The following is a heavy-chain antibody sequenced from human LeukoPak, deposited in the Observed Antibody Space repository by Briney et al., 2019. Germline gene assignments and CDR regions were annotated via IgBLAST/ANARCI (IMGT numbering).Heavy chain of an antibody. D-gene: IGHD4-17*01. V-gene: IGHV4-34*01. CDR1: GGSFSGYY. Sequence: SETLSLTCAVYGGSFSGYYWSWIRQPPGKGLEWIGEINHSGSTNYNPSLKSRVTTSVDTSKNQFSLKLSSVTAADTAVYYCARVLTTVTLFDYWGQGTLVTVSS. CDR3: ARVLTTVTLFDY. J-gene: IGHJ4*02. CDR2: INHSGST.